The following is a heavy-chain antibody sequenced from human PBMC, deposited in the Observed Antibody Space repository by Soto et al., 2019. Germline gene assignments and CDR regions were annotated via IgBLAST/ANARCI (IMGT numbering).Heavy chain of an antibody. J-gene: IGHJ6*02. Sequence: PGESLKISCKGSGYSFTNYWIGWVRQVSGKGLECMGIVYPGDSDTRYSPSFQGQVTISADKSISTAYLQWSSLRASDTAMYYCARSGRGLDVWGQGTTVTVSS. CDR2: VYPGDSDT. CDR1: GYSFTNYW. D-gene: IGHD1-26*01. V-gene: IGHV5-51*01. CDR3: ARSGRGLDV.